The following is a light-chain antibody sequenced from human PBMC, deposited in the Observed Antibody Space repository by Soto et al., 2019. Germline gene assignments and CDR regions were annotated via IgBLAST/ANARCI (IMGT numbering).Light chain of an antibody. V-gene: IGLV2-8*01. CDR1: SSDIGAYIY. CDR2: EVS. J-gene: IGLJ1*01. CDR3: SSYAGSNNVV. Sequence: QSVLTQPPSASGSPGQSVTISCTGTSSDIGAYIYVSWYQQHPDKAPKLMISEVSRRPSGVPERFSGSKSGNTASLTVSGLQADDEAHYYCSSYAGSNNVVFGTGTKVTVL.